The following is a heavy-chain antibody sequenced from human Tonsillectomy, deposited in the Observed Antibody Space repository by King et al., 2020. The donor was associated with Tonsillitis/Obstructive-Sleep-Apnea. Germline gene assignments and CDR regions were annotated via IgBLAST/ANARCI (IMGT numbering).Heavy chain of an antibody. Sequence: VQLVESGGGLVQPGGSLRLSCVTSGFTFGNFAMHWVRQAPGKGLEFVSAINYNGGSTYYANSVKGRFIISRDNSKNTLYLQMGSLRAEDMAVYYCAREAYDISGSCYYWGQGTLVTVSS. D-gene: IGHD3-22*01. CDR1: GFTFGNFA. V-gene: IGHV3-64*01. J-gene: IGHJ4*02. CDR3: AREAYDISGSCYY. CDR2: INYNGGST.